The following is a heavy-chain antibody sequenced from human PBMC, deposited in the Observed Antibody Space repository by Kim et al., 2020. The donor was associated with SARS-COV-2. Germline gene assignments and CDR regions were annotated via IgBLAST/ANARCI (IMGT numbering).Heavy chain of an antibody. Sequence: GGSLRLSCAASGFTFDDYTMHWVRQAPGKGLEWVSLISWDGGSTYYADSVKGRFTISRDNSKNSLYLQMNSLRTEDTALYYCAKDYCSSTSCIGRLYYYYGMDVWGQGTTVTVSS. CDR1: GFTFDDYT. V-gene: IGHV3-43*01. D-gene: IGHD2-2*01. CDR3: AKDYCSSTSCIGRLYYYYGMDV. J-gene: IGHJ6*02. CDR2: ISWDGGST.